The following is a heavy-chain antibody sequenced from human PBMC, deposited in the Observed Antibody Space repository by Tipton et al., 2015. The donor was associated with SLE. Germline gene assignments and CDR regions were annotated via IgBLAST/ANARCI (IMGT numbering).Heavy chain of an antibody. CDR3: VVCSPSSCSYFDY. CDR2: IYSGGST. CDR1: GGSISSHY. J-gene: IGHJ4*02. D-gene: IGHD2-2*01. V-gene: IGHV4-59*08. Sequence: TLSFTCTVSGGSISSHYWSWIRQPPGKTLEWIGYIYSGGSTKYNPSLDSRVSLSVDASKDQFSLKLSSVTAADTAVYYCVVCSPSSCSYFDYWGQGRLVTVSS.